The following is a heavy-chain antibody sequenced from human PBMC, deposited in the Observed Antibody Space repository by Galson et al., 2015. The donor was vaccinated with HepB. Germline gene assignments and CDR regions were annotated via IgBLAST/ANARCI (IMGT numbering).Heavy chain of an antibody. Sequence: SLRLSCAASGFSFRNYVMNWVRQPPGKGLEWVAIISQDGSDTYYEDSVKGRFAISRDNSDNTLYLQMNSLRTGDTAMYCCTKERISIFGVTLVPDSGMDVWGQGTTVTVSS. V-gene: IGHV3-30*18. CDR2: ISQDGSDT. J-gene: IGHJ6*02. CDR3: TKERISIFGVTLVPDSGMDV. D-gene: IGHD3-3*01. CDR1: GFSFRNYV.